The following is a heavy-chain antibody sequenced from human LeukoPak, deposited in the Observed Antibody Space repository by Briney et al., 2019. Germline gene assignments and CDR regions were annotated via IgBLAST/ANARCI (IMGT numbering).Heavy chain of an antibody. CDR2: IYYSGST. CDR3: ARSDYYDSSGDYYVQFSGMDV. Sequence: SETLSLTCTVSSGSMSSSSRSWIRHPPGKGLEWIGYIYYSGSTNYNPSLKSRVNISVDTSKNQFSLKLSSVTAADTAVYYCARSDYYDSSGDYYVQFSGMDVWGQGTTVTVSS. CDR1: SGSMSSSS. V-gene: IGHV4-59*01. J-gene: IGHJ6*02. D-gene: IGHD3-22*01.